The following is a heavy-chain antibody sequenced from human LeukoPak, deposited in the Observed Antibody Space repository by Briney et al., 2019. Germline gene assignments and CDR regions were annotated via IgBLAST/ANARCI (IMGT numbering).Heavy chain of an antibody. D-gene: IGHD3-10*01. Sequence: SETLSLTCTVSGGSISSSSYYWSWIRQPAGKGLEWIGRIYTSGSTNYNPSLKSRVTMSVDTSKNQFSLKLSSVTAADTAVYYCARSGRVGPMVRGVIPYYMDVWGKGTTVTISS. CDR2: IYTSGST. CDR3: ARSGRVGPMVRGVIPYYMDV. J-gene: IGHJ6*03. CDR1: GGSISSSSYY. V-gene: IGHV4-61*02.